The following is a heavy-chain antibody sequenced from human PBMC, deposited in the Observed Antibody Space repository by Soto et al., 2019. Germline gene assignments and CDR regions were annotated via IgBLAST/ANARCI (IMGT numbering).Heavy chain of an antibody. D-gene: IGHD4-17*01. CDR1: GGSISSSSYY. CDR2: IYYSGST. J-gene: IGHJ4*02. V-gene: IGHV4-39*01. CDR3: ADTHDYGDPYYFDY. Sequence: SGTLSLTCTVSGGSISSSSYYWGWIRQPPGKGLEWIGSIYYSGSTYYNPSLKSRVTISVDTSKNQFSLKLSSVTAADTAVYYCADTHDYGDPYYFDYWGQGTLVTVSS.